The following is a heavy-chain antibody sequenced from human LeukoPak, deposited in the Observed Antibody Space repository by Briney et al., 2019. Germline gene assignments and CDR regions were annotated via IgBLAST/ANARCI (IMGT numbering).Heavy chain of an antibody. J-gene: IGHJ4*02. Sequence: SETLSLTCTVSGGSISSYYWSWIRQPPGKGLEWIGYIYYSGSTNYNPSLKSRVTISVDTSKNQFSLKLSSVTAADTAVYYCARHEREGGCDYWAREPWSPSPQ. CDR2: IYYSGST. CDR1: GGSISSYY. CDR3: ARHEREGGCDY. D-gene: IGHD1-1*01. V-gene: IGHV4-59*08.